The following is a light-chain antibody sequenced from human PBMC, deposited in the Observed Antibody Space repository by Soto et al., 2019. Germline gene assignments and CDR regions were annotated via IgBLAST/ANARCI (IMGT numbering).Light chain of an antibody. CDR3: QQRSNWPPNT. Sequence: EIVLTQSPGSLSLSPGERATLSCRASQSLSSTNLAWYQQRPGQAPRLLIYDASNRATGIPARFSGSGSGTDFTLTISSLEPEDFAVYYCQQRSNWPPNTFGQGTRLEIK. CDR2: DAS. J-gene: IGKJ5*01. CDR1: QSLSSTN. V-gene: IGKV3-11*01.